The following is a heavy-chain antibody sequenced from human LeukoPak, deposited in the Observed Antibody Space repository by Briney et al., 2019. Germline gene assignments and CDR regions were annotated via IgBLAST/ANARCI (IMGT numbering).Heavy chain of an antibody. Sequence: PGGSLRLSCAASEFSVSNNYMSWIRQAPGKGLEWVSDISYSGSTTYYADSVKGRFTISRDNAQNSLYLQMNSLRAEDTAVYYCARARYTYAGYYFDYWGQGALVTVSS. CDR3: ARARYTYAGYYFDY. CDR1: EFSVSNNY. CDR2: ISYSGSTT. D-gene: IGHD2-2*02. V-gene: IGHV3-11*01. J-gene: IGHJ4*02.